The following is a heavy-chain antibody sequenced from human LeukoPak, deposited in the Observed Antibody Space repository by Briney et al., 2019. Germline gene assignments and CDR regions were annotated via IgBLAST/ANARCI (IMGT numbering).Heavy chain of an antibody. CDR1: GYTLTGYY. Sequence: ASVKVSCKASGYTLTGYYMHWVRQAPGQGLEWMGWINPNSGGTNYAQKFQGRVTMTRDTSVSTAYMELSRLRSDDTAVYYCARDGGIVGAAYFDYWGQATLVTVSS. V-gene: IGHV1-2*02. CDR2: INPNSGGT. J-gene: IGHJ4*02. CDR3: ARDGGIVGAAYFDY. D-gene: IGHD1-26*01.